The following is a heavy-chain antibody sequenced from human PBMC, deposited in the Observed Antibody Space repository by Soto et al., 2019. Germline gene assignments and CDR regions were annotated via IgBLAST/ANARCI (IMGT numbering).Heavy chain of an antibody. CDR3: ARAPPGPSPRWVL. V-gene: IGHV4-30-2*06. CDR2: IYPTGTT. J-gene: IGHJ6*02. CDR1: GGSISSGGYS. D-gene: IGHD3-10*01. Sequence: QLQLRESGSGLVKPSETLSLTCTVSGGSISSGGYSWSWIRQSPEKGLEWLGCIYPTGTTYYHQSPRSRVTISVETSRTQFPRNLTSVTAADTAVYFWARAPPGPSPRWVLWGQGTTVTVSS.